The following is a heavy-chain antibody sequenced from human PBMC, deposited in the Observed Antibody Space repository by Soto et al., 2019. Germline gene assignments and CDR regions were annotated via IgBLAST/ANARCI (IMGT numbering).Heavy chain of an antibody. CDR2: IYYSGST. Sequence: PSETLSLTCTVSGGSISSYYWSWIRQPPGKGLEWIGYIYYSGSTNYNPSLKSRVTISVDTSKNQFSLKLSSVTAADTAVYYCVRFPRGYSYGHFDYWGQGTLVTVSS. CDR3: VRFPRGYSYGHFDY. J-gene: IGHJ4*02. CDR1: GGSISSYY. V-gene: IGHV4-59*01. D-gene: IGHD5-18*01.